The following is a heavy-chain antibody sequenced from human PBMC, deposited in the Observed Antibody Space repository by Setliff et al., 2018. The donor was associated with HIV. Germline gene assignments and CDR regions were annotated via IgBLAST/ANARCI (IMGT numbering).Heavy chain of an antibody. D-gene: IGHD2-21*02. Sequence: SETLSLTCTVSGGSIDSTSYYWGWIRQPPGKGLEWVGNVDYTGSTYYNPSLKSRVTISVDTSKNQFSLRLNSVTAADTAVYYCARQGNIVVVTSFDYWGQGTLVTVSS. CDR3: ARQGNIVVVTSFDY. V-gene: IGHV4-39*07. CDR2: VDYTGST. CDR1: GGSIDSTSYY. J-gene: IGHJ4*02.